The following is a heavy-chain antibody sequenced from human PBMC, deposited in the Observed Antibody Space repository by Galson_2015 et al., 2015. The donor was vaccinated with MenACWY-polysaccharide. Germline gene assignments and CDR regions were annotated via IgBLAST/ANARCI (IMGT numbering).Heavy chain of an antibody. Sequence: SVKVSCKASGYKFSSYDINWVRQARGQGLEWMGWMDPNSGNTGYAQRFQGRVAMTRDTATSTACMELRMLRYDDTAVYYCTRMIARKHTFVDSWGQGTLVSVS. CDR3: TRMIARKHTFVDS. V-gene: IGHV1-8*01. J-gene: IGHJ4*02. CDR1: GYKFSSYD. D-gene: IGHD2-21*01. CDR2: MDPNSGNT.